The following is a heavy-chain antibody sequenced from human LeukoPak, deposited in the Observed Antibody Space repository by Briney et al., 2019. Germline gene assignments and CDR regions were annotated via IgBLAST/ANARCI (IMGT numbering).Heavy chain of an antibody. CDR3: ARQLWFGELSSALNWFDP. J-gene: IGHJ5*02. Sequence: SETLSLTCAVYGGSFSGYYWSWIRQPPGKGLEWIGEINHSGSTNYNPSLKSRVTISVDTSKNQFSLKLSSVTAADTAVYYCARQLWFGELSSALNWFDPWGQGTLVTVSS. V-gene: IGHV4-34*01. CDR1: GGSFSGYY. D-gene: IGHD3-10*01. CDR2: INHSGST.